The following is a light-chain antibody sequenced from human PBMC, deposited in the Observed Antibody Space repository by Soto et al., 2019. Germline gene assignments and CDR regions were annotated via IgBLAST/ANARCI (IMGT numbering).Light chain of an antibody. CDR2: AVS. CDR3: CSYTSYSPYV. CDR1: SSDFGGYNF. J-gene: IGLJ1*01. Sequence: QSALTQPASVSGSPGQSITISCTGTSSDFGGYNFVSWYQHRLGKAPKLMIYAVSNRPSGVSNRFSGSKSGNTASLTISGLQAEDEADYYCCSYTSYSPYVFGTGTKVTVL. V-gene: IGLV2-14*01.